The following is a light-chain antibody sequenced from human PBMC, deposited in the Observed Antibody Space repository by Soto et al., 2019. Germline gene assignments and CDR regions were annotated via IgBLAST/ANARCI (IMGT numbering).Light chain of an antibody. CDR2: EVS. V-gene: IGLV2-14*01. CDR1: SSDIGGYNF. Sequence: QSALTQPASVSGSPGQLITISCTGTSSDIGGYNFVAWYQQHPGKAPKLMIYEVSNRPSGVSNRFSGSKSSNTASLTISGLQAEDEADYYCSSYTSSITVVFGGGTKLTVL. CDR3: SSYTSSITVV. J-gene: IGLJ2*01.